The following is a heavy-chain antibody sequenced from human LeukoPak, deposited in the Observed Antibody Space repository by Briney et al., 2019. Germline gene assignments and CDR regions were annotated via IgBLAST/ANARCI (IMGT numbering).Heavy chain of an antibody. CDR2: IYYSGST. J-gene: IGHJ4*02. Sequence: SETLSLTCTVSGGSISSGGYYWSWIRQHPGKGLEWIGYIYYSGSTYYNPSLKSRVTISVDTSKNQFSLKLSSVTAADTAVYYCARVLRGRIAMAGTFDYWGQGTLVTVSS. CDR3: ARVLRGRIAMAGTFDY. CDR1: GGSISSGGYY. V-gene: IGHV4-31*03. D-gene: IGHD6-19*01.